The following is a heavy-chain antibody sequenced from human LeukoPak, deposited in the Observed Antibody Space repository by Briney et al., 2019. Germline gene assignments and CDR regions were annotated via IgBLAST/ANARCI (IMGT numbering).Heavy chain of an antibody. CDR3: ARASMRMTTAGLVEY. CDR2: LSGSGGST. V-gene: IGHV3-23*01. D-gene: IGHD6-13*01. J-gene: IGHJ4*02. Sequence: GGSLRLSCAASGFTFDTYAMSWVRQAPGRGLEWVSGLSGSGGSTYYADSVKGRFTISRDNAKNTLYLQMNSLRAEDTAVYYCARASMRMTTAGLVEYWGQGTLVTVSS. CDR1: GFTFDTYA.